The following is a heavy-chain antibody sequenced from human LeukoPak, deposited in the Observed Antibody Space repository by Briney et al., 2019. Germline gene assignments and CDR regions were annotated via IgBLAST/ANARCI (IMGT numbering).Heavy chain of an antibody. Sequence: GESLKISCKGSGYSFTSYWIGWVRQMPGKGLEWMGIIYPGDSDTRYSPSFQGQVTISADKSISTAYLQWSSLKASDTATYYCTSLKEYRIWSGWFDPWGQGTLVTVSS. J-gene: IGHJ5*02. V-gene: IGHV5-51*01. CDR2: IYPGDSDT. CDR3: TSLKEYRIWSGWFDP. CDR1: GYSFTSYW. D-gene: IGHD6-6*01.